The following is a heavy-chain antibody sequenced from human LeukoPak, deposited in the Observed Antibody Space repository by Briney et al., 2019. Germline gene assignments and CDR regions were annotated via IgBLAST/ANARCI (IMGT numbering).Heavy chain of an antibody. J-gene: IGHJ4*02. CDR2: ISWDGGST. D-gene: IGHD6-19*01. Sequence: GGSLRLSCAASGFTFDDYAMHWVRRAPGKGLEWVSLISWDGGSTYYADSVKGRFTISRDNSKNSLYLQMNSPRAEDTALYYCAKDPGYSSGNYFDYWGQGTLVTVSS. V-gene: IGHV3-43D*03. CDR1: GFTFDDYA. CDR3: AKDPGYSSGNYFDY.